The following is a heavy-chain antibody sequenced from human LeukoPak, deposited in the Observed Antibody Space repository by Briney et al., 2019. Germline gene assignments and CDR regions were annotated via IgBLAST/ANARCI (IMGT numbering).Heavy chain of an antibody. CDR1: GGSISSGGYS. V-gene: IGHV4-30-2*01. Sequence: SETLSLTCAVSGGSISSGGYSWSWIRQPPGKGLEWIGYIYHSGSTYYNPSLKSRVTISVDRSKNQFSLKLSSVTAADTAVYYCARGRGGRPSIVVVPAAIRVDYWGQGTLVTVSS. CDR3: ARGRGGRPSIVVVPAAIRVDY. CDR2: IYHSGST. J-gene: IGHJ4*02. D-gene: IGHD2-2*02.